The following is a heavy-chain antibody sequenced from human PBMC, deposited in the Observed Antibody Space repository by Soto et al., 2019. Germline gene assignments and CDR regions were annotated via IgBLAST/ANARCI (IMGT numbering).Heavy chain of an antibody. D-gene: IGHD3-3*01. V-gene: IGHV1-3*01. CDR2: INAGNGNT. CDR1: GYTFTSYA. Sequence: ASVKVSCKASGYTFTSYAMHWVRQAPGQRLEWMGWINAGNGNTKYSQKFQGRVTITRDTSASTAYMELSSLRSEDTAVYYCARRIFGVVTRLPEPPDYWGQGTLVTVSS. CDR3: ARRIFGVVTRLPEPPDY. J-gene: IGHJ4*02.